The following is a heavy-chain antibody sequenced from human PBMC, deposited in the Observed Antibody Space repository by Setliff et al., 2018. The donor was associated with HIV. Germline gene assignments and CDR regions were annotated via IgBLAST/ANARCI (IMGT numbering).Heavy chain of an antibody. CDR1: GYSFTAYG. D-gene: IGHD6-25*01. J-gene: IGHJ4*01. Sequence: ASVKVSCKASGYSFTAYGISWVRQAPGQGFEWMGWINIGSGHTKFAQKFQDRVTVTTDTSTNTTYMELRGLRSDDTATYYCARVPSGAAGLVRAGFYFWGQGTRVTVPQ. CDR3: ARVPSGAAGLVRAGFYF. V-gene: IGHV1-18*01. CDR2: INIGSGHT.